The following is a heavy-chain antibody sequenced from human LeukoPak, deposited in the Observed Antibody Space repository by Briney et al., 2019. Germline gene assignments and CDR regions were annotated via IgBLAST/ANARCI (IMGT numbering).Heavy chain of an antibody. CDR1: GYSISSGYY. V-gene: IGHV4-38-2*01. CDR2: IYHSGST. CDR3: ARQVYSSSSWFDP. Sequence: ASETLSLTCAVSGYSISSGYYWGWIRQPPGKGLEWIGSIYHSGSTYYNPSLKSRVTISVDTSKNQFSRKLSSVTAADTAVYYCARQVYSSSSWFDPWGQGTLVTVSS. D-gene: IGHD6-6*01. J-gene: IGHJ5*02.